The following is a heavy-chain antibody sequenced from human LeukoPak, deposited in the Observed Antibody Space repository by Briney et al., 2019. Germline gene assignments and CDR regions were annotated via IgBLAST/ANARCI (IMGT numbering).Heavy chain of an antibody. D-gene: IGHD2-8*01. Sequence: ASVKVSCKASGYNFISYYMHWARQAPGQGLEWMGIINPSGGSTSYAQKFRDRVTMTRDTSTSTVYMELSSLKSEDTAVYYCAREDVVLVDAVRYYYYGMDVWGQGTTVTVSS. CDR3: AREDVVLVDAVRYYYYGMDV. CDR2: INPSGGST. V-gene: IGHV1-46*01. CDR1: GYNFISYY. J-gene: IGHJ6*02.